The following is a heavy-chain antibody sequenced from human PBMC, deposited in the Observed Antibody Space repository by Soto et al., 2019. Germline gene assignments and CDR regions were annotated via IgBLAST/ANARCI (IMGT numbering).Heavy chain of an antibody. J-gene: IGHJ4*02. CDR2: ISGSGGST. Sequence: PGGSLSLSCAASGFTFTTYAMRWVRQAPGKGLEWVSAISGSGGSTYYADSVKGRFTISRDNSKNTLYLQMNSLRAEDTAIYYYANNGQQLVRFDYWGQGTLVTVSS. CDR1: GFTFTTYA. V-gene: IGHV3-23*01. D-gene: IGHD6-13*01. CDR3: ANNGQQLVRFDY.